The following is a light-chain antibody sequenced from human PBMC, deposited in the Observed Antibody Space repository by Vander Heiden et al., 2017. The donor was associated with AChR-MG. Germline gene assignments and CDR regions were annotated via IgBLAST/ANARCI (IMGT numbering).Light chain of an antibody. Sequence: DIQMTQSPSTLSASVGDRVTITCRASQSISTWLAWYQQKPGQAPNLLVYDASSLEFDVPSRFSGSGSGTEFTLTISSLQPDDFATYYCQQEKTSPYTFGQRTKLEIK. CDR1: QSISTW. CDR2: DAS. CDR3: QQEKTSPYT. J-gene: IGKJ2*01. V-gene: IGKV1-5*01.